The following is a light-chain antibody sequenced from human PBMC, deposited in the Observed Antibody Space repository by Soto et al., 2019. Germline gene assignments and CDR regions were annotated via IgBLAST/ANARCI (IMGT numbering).Light chain of an antibody. V-gene: IGKV3-15*01. CDR3: QPYTYWPLT. CDR2: GSF. Sequence: EILMTQSPVTLSVSPVERATLSCRASQSVSSNLAWYQQKPGQAPSLLIYGSFTRATGIPARFSGTGSGTEFTLTISRLQSEDFALYYCQPYTYWPLTFCQGTKVEI. J-gene: IGKJ1*01. CDR1: QSVSSN.